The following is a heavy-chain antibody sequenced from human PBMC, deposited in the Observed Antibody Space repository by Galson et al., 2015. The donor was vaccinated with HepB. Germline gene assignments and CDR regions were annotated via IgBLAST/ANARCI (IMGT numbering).Heavy chain of an antibody. Sequence: SLRLSCAASGFTFSSHWMHWVRQVPGKGLVWVSRISSDGSSTSYADSVKGRFTISRDNAKNTLHLQMNSLRVEDTAVYFCASLPMFDILTGYVDAFDIWGQGTMVTVSS. CDR1: GFTFSSHW. V-gene: IGHV3-74*01. CDR3: ASLPMFDILTGYVDAFDI. J-gene: IGHJ3*02. CDR2: ISSDGSST. D-gene: IGHD3-9*01.